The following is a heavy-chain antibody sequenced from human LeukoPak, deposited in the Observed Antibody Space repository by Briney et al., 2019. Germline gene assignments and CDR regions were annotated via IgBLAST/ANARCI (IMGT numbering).Heavy chain of an antibody. J-gene: IGHJ6*02. D-gene: IGHD2-15*01. V-gene: IGHV1-3*01. Sequence: ASVEVTCKASGYTFTSYAMHWVRLAPGQRLEWMGWINAGNGNTKYSQKFQGRVTITRDTSTSTAYMEPSSLRSEDTAVYYCARLPSLIGGMDVWGQGTTVTVSS. CDR1: GYTFTSYA. CDR2: INAGNGNT. CDR3: ARLPSLIGGMDV.